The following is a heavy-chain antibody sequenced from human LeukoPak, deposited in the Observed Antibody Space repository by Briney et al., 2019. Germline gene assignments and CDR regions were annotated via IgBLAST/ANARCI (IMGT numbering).Heavy chain of an antibody. Sequence: GGSLRLSWAASGFTFSRYEMNWVRQAPGKGLEWVSYISSSGSTIYYADSLKGRFTSSRDNAKNSLYLQMNSLRAEDTAVYYCAELGITMIGGVWGKGTTVTISS. V-gene: IGHV3-48*03. CDR2: ISSSGSTI. D-gene: IGHD3-10*02. CDR1: GFTFSRYE. J-gene: IGHJ6*04. CDR3: AELGITMIGGV.